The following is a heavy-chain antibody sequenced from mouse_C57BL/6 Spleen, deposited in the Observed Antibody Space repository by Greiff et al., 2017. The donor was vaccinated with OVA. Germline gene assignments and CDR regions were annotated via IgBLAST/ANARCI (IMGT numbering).Heavy chain of an antibody. CDR2: IYYSGTF. CDR3: ARDGWGAMDY. Sequence: EVKLQESGPGLVKPSQTVFLTCTVTGISITTGNYRWSWIRQFPGNKLEWIGYIYYSGTFTYNPSLTSRTTITRDTPKNQFFLEMNSVTAEDTATYYCARDGWGAMDYWGQGTSVTVSS. CDR1: GISITTGNYR. D-gene: IGHD2-2*01. J-gene: IGHJ4*01. V-gene: IGHV3-5*01.